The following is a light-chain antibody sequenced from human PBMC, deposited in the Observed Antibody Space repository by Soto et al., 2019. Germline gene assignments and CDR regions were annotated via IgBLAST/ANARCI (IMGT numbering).Light chain of an antibody. Sequence: IVVTQSPDALPVSPGERAPLSRRHSQSVNSHLAWYQHKPGQAPRLLIYGASSRATGIPTRFSGSGSGTEFTLTIDSLQTEDFAVYYCQQRSNWPPITFGQGTRLEIK. CDR1: QSVNSH. CDR2: GAS. V-gene: IGKV3-15*01. CDR3: QQRSNWPPIT. J-gene: IGKJ5*01.